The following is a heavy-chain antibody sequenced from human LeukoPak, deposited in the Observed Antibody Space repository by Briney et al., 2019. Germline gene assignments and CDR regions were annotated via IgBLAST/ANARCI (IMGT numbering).Heavy chain of an antibody. J-gene: IGHJ5*02. V-gene: IGHV4-34*01. CDR2: INHSGST. Sequence: NPSETLSLTCAVYGGSFSGYYWSWIRQPPGKGLEWIGEINHSGSTNYNPSLKSRVTISVDTSKNQFSLKLSSVTAADTAVYYCARGLAFSRGWTGPWFDPWGQGTLVTVSS. CDR3: ARGLAFSRGWTGPWFDP. D-gene: IGHD6-19*01. CDR1: GGSFSGYY.